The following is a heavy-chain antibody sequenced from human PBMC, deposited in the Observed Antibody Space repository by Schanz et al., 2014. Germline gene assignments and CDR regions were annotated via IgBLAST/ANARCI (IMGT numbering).Heavy chain of an antibody. Sequence: AQLVESGGGVVQPGRSLRLSCVASGFTFSTYAMSWVRQAPGKGPEWVSSLTGSGGGTYYADSVRGRFAISRDNSKNTLYLQVNNLSAEDTAVYYCARGRSLGWCDYWGQGTLVIVSS. V-gene: IGHV3-23*04. D-gene: IGHD2-21*01. CDR3: ARGRSLGWCDY. J-gene: IGHJ4*02. CDR2: LTGSGGGT. CDR1: GFTFSTYA.